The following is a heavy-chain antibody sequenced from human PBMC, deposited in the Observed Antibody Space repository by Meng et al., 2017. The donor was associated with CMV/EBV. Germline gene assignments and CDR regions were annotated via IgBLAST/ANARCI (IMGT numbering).Heavy chain of an antibody. V-gene: IGHV3-11*04. D-gene: IGHD7-27*01. CDR3: VFPKGGRGDDAFDI. CDR1: GFIFSDYY. CDR2: ISSRGDII. Sequence: GESLKISCAASGFIFSDYYMNWIRQAPGKGLEWVSYISSRGDIIHYADSVKGRFTLSRDNAKNSLYLQMNSLRAEDTAMYYCVFPKGGRGDDAFDIWGQGTTVTVSS. J-gene: IGHJ3*02.